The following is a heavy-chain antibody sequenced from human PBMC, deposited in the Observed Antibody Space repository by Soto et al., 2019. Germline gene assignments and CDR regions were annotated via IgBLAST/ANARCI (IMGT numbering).Heavy chain of an antibody. CDR3: ARGPGSLRP. D-gene: IGHD1-1*01. CDR2: TYYRCKWYS. CDR1: GESLCSNSVA. V-gene: IGHV6-1*01. Sequence: QDLSPPCERSGESLCSNSVASQLVRLSPSRGLEWMGRTYYRCKWYSAYAPSVKSRISINPDTSKNQFSLHLNSVTPDDTAIYYCARGPGSLRPLGQGTLVTVSS. J-gene: IGHJ5*02.